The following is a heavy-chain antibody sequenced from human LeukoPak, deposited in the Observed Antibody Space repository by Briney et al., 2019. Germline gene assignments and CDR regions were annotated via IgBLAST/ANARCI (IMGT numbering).Heavy chain of an antibody. CDR3: ARSLLWFGELSTVDY. V-gene: IGHV4-31*03. CDR2: IYYSGST. D-gene: IGHD3-10*01. Sequence: SETLSLTCTVSSGSISSGGYYWGWSRQHPGKGLEWVGYIYYSGSTYYNPSLKSRVTISVDTSKNQFSLKLSSVTAADTAVYYCARSLLWFGELSTVDYWGQGTLVTVSS. J-gene: IGHJ4*02. CDR1: SGSISSGGYY.